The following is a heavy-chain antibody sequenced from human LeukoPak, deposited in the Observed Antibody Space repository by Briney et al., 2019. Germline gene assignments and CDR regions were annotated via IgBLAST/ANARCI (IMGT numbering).Heavy chain of an antibody. Sequence: GGSLRLSCAASGFTFSNYAMHWVRQAPGKGLEWVAVVFFDGTIQYYADAVKGRFTISRDNSKNTLYLQMNSLRAEDTAVYYCAKAPLPAADYWYFDLWGRGTLVTVSS. J-gene: IGHJ2*01. D-gene: IGHD2-2*01. CDR1: GFTFSNYA. CDR2: VFFDGTIQ. V-gene: IGHV3-30*04. CDR3: AKAPLPAADYWYFDL.